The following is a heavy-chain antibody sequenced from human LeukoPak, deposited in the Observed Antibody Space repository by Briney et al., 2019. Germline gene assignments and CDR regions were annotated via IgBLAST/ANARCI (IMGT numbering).Heavy chain of an antibody. J-gene: IGHJ4*02. CDR1: GGPMTSSSYN. D-gene: IGHD6-13*01. CDR3: VRHVIATRGLDY. CDR2: IYYSGIT. V-gene: IGHV4-39*01. Sequence: PSETLSLTCTVSGGPMTSSSYNWGWIRQPPGKGLEWIGSIYYSGITYYNTSLKSRVTMSVDTSRKQFSLKLSSVTAADTAVYYCVRHVIATRGLDYWGQGTLVTVSS.